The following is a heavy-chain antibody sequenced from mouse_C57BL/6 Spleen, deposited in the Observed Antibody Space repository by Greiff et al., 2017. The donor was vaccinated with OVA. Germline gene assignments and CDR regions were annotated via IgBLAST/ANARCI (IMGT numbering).Heavy chain of an antibody. D-gene: IGHD3-2*02. CDR2: IDPENGDT. CDR1: GFNIKDDY. CDR3: TRGDSSGYVGY. Sequence: EVKLMESGAELVRPGASVKLSCTASGFNIKDDYMHWVKQRPEQGLEWIGWIDPENGDTEYASKFQGKATITADTSSNTAYLQLSSLTSEDTAVYYCTRGDSSGYVGYWGQGTTLTVSS. V-gene: IGHV14-4*01. J-gene: IGHJ2*01.